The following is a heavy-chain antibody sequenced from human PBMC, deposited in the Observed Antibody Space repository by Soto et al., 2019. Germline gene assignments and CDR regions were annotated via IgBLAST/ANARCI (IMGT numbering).Heavy chain of an antibody. V-gene: IGHV2-5*02. D-gene: IGHD3-3*01. Sequence: QITLKESGPALVKPTQTLTLTCTFSGFSLTTRGVAVGWVRQPPGKALEWLSLTYWDDDKRYTPSLRTRLSLSKGPSDTQVVLTMTDMDPADTATYYCVHEIISIFGDFYMDVWGKGTTVTVSS. CDR3: VHEIISIFGDFYMDV. CDR2: TYWDDDK. J-gene: IGHJ6*03. CDR1: GFSLTTRGVA.